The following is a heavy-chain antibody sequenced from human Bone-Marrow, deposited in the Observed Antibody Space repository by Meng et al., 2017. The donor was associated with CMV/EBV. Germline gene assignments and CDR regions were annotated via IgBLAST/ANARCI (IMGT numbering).Heavy chain of an antibody. CDR2: SSGSGADT. V-gene: IGHV3-23*01. D-gene: IGHD3-22*01. J-gene: IGHJ4*02. Sequence: ASGFTFSNYAMSWVRQAPGKGLEWVSISSGSGADTYYADSVKGRFSISRDSSKNTLYLQMNSLRAEDTAIYYCAKGFYYDSSGYPDYWGQGTLVTVSS. CDR1: GFTFSNYA. CDR3: AKGFYYDSSGYPDY.